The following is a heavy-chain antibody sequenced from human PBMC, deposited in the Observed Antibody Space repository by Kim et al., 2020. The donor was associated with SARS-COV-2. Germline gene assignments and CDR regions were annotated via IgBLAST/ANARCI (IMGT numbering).Heavy chain of an antibody. V-gene: IGHV4-34*01. Sequence: SLKSRVTISVDTSKNQFSLKLSSVTAADTAVYYCAGLRLGELYYYYGMDVWGQGTTVTISS. D-gene: IGHD3-16*01. J-gene: IGHJ6*02. CDR3: AGLRLGELYYYYGMDV.